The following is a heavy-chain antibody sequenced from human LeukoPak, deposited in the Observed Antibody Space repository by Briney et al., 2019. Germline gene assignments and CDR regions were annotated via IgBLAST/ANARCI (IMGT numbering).Heavy chain of an antibody. V-gene: IGHV4-30-2*01. D-gene: IGHD3-22*01. CDR1: GGSISSGGYS. Sequence: PSETLSLTCAVSGGSISSGGYSWSWIRQPPGKGLEWIGYIYHSGSTYYNPSLKSRVTISVDRSKNQFSLKLSSVTAADTAVYYCASRLDYYDSSGPILYWGQGTLVTVSS. J-gene: IGHJ4*02. CDR3: ASRLDYYDSSGPILY. CDR2: IYHSGST.